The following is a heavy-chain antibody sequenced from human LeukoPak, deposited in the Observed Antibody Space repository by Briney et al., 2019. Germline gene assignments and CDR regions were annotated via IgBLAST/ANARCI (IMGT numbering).Heavy chain of an antibody. CDR2: IKQDGSEK. CDR3: ARGNGFIIDY. D-gene: IGHD2-8*01. V-gene: IGHV3-7*01. J-gene: IGHJ4*02. Sequence: GGSLRLPCAVCGFTLSSNCMIWVRQAPGKGLEWVAIIKQDGSEKYYVDSVKGRFTISRDNAKNSLYLQMNSLRAEDTAVYYCARGNGFIIDYWGQGTLVTVSS. CDR1: GFTLSSNC.